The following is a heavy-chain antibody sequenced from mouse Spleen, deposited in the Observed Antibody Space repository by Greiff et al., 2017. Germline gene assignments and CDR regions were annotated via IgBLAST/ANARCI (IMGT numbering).Heavy chain of an antibody. CDR2: INPSNGGT. V-gene: IGHV1-53*01. J-gene: IGHJ4*01. D-gene: IGHD1-1*01. CDR3: ARFPYYYGSSYAMDY. CDR1: GYTFTSYW. Sequence: QVQLKQPGTELVKPGASVKLSCKASGYTFTSYWMHWVKQRPGQGLEWIGNINPSNGGTNYNEKFKSKATLTVDKSSSTAYMQLSSLTSEDSAVYYCARFPYYYGSSYAMDYWGQGTSVTVSS.